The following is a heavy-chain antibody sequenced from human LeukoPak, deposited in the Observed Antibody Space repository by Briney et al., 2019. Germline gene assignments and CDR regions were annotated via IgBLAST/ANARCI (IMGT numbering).Heavy chain of an antibody. CDR2: IIPIFGTA. J-gene: IGHJ5*02. Sequence: SVKVSCKASGGTFSSYAISWVRQAPGQGLEWMGGIIPIFGTANYAQKFQGRVTITADESTSTAYMELSSLRSEDTAVYYCARQPNPITMVRGQLGNWFDPWGQGTLVTVSS. V-gene: IGHV1-69*13. CDR3: ARQPNPITMVRGQLGNWFDP. CDR1: GGTFSSYA. D-gene: IGHD3-10*01.